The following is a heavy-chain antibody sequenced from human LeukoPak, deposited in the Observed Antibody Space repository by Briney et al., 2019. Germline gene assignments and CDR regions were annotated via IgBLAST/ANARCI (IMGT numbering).Heavy chain of an antibody. CDR2: INQSGST. CDR1: GGSFSGYY. CDR3: ASVYDSSGYYPF. D-gene: IGHD3-22*01. J-gene: IGHJ4*02. Sequence: PSETLSLTCAVYGGSFSGYYWSWIRQPPGEGLEWIGEINQSGSTNYNPSLKSRVTISVDTSKNQFSLKLSSVTAADTAVYYCASVYDSSGYYPFWGQGTLVTVSS. V-gene: IGHV4-34*01.